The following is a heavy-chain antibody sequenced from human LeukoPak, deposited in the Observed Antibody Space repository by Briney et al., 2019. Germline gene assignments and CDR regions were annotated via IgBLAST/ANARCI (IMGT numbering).Heavy chain of an antibody. V-gene: IGHV4-34*01. J-gene: IGHJ4*02. CDR2: INHSGST. D-gene: IGHD6-13*01. CDR1: GGSFSGYY. CDR3: ARGNSSSWYGY. Sequence: SETLSLTCAVYGGSFSGYYWSWVRQPPGKGLEWIGEINHSGSTNYNPSLKSRVTISVDTSKNQFSLKLSSVTAADMAVYYCARGNSSSWYGYWGQGTLVTVSS.